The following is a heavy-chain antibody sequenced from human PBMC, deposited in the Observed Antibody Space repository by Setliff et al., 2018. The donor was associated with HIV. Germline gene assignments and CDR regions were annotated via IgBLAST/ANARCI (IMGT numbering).Heavy chain of an antibody. CDR3: ARRGWSGYKSFED. Sequence: SETLSLTCAVYGGSFSDYSWNWIRQPPGKGLEWIGEINHSGSTNCNPSLQSRVTISVDTSKKQVSLNVRSVTAADAAVYYCARRGWSGYKSFEDWGQGTQVTVS. D-gene: IGHD6-25*01. CDR1: GGSFSDYS. J-gene: IGHJ4*02. V-gene: IGHV4-34*01. CDR2: INHSGST.